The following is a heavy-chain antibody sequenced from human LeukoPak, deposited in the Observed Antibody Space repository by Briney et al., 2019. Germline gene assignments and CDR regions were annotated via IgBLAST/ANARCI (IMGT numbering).Heavy chain of an antibody. V-gene: IGHV4-31*03. CDR2: IYYSGST. Sequence: SQTLSLTCTVSGGSISSGGYYWSWIRQHPGKGLEWIGYIYYSGSTYYNPSLKSRVTISVDTSKNQFSLKLSSVTAADTAVYYCARHSSNWEGPSYFDYWGQGTLVTVSS. CDR1: GGSISSGGYY. CDR3: ARHSSNWEGPSYFDY. D-gene: IGHD7-27*01. J-gene: IGHJ4*02.